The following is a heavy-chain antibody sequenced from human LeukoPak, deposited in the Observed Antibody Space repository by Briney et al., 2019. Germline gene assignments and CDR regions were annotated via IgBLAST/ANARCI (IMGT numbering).Heavy chain of an antibody. J-gene: IGHJ5*02. D-gene: IGHD2-21*02. CDR2: MYYSGST. Sequence: SETLSLTCTVSGGSISSYYWSWIRQPPGKGLEWIGYMYYSGSTNYNPSLKSRVTISVDMSKNQFSLKVSSVTAADTAVYYCARRVTSNWFGPWGQGTLVTVSS. CDR3: ARRVTSNWFGP. CDR1: GGSISSYY. V-gene: IGHV4-59*08.